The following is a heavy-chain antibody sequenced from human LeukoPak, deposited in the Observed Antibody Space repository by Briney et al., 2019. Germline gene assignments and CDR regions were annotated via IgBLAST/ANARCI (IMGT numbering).Heavy chain of an antibody. Sequence: GGSLRLSCTASGFSFDSHSMSWVRQAPGKGLEWIAFIGSRSSPTYYGDSVRGRFTVSRDNAQKSMYLQMDTLGLDDTAVYFCARDLGDGEYFFDFWGQGTLVTVSS. D-gene: IGHD3-10*01. CDR3: ARDLGDGEYFFDF. V-gene: IGHV3-48*04. CDR2: IGSRSSPT. CDR1: GFSFDSHS. J-gene: IGHJ4*02.